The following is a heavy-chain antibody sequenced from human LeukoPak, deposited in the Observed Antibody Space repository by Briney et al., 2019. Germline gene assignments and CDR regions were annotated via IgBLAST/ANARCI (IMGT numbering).Heavy chain of an antibody. CDR1: GFTFSSYA. J-gene: IGHJ4*02. CDR2: ISYDGSNK. CDR3: ARDSFMVRDNILDY. D-gene: IGHD3-10*01. V-gene: IGHV3-30*04. Sequence: GSLRLSCAASGFTFSSYAMHWVRPAPGKGLEWVAVISYDGSNKYYADSVKGRFTISRDNSKNTLYLQMNSLRAEDTAVYYCARDSFMVRDNILDYWGQGTLVTVSS.